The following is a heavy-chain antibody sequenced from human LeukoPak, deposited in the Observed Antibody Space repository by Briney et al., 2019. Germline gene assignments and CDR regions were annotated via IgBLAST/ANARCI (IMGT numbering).Heavy chain of an antibody. CDR1: GFTFSSYA. J-gene: IGHJ3*02. CDR3: TKDGTFKATVSHAFDI. D-gene: IGHD4-11*01. CDR2: ISGSGGST. V-gene: IGHV3-23*01. Sequence: GSLRLSCAASGFTFSSYAMSWVRQAPGKGLKWVSAISGSGGSTYYADSVKGRFTISRDNSKNTLYLQMNSLRAEDTAVYYCTKDGTFKATVSHAFDIWGQGTMVTVSS.